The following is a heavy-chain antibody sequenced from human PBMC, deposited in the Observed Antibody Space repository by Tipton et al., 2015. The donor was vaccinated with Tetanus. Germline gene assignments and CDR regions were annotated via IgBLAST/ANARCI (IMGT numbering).Heavy chain of an antibody. CDR2: IDPNSGGT. D-gene: IGHD3-22*01. V-gene: IGHV1-2*02. CDR3: ARDRGDYIYYGMDV. Sequence: QLVQSGAEVKRPGASLTVSCKASGYTFTGYYIYWVRQAPGQGLEWMGWIDPNSGGTVYAQKFQGRVTMTRDTSISTAYMELRSLRSDDTAVYYCARDRGDYIYYGMDVWGPGTTVTVS. J-gene: IGHJ6*02. CDR1: GYTFTGYY.